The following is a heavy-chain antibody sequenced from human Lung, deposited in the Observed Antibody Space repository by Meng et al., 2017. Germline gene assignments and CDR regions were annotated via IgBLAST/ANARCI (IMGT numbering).Heavy chain of an antibody. J-gene: IGHJ4*02. CDR1: DYTFTGYG. V-gene: IGHV1-18*01. CDR3: ARGTPGRSYANY. Sequence: QVHPVQSGPEGKKPGASVKVSCKASDYTFTGYGVSWVRQAPGQGLEWMARLGAHDGDTSFGPKFQGRVTVTADRPTATAYMELRSLRFDDTAVYYCARGTPGRSYANYWGPGTLVTVSS. D-gene: IGHD1-26*01. CDR2: LGAHDGDT.